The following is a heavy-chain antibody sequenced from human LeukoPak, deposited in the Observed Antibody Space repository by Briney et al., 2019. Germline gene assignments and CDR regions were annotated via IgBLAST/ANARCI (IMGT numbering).Heavy chain of an antibody. D-gene: IGHD1-26*01. CDR1: GFTFSSYA. Sequence: PGGSLRLSCAASGFTFSSYAMHWVRQAPGKGLEWVAVISYDGSNKYYADSVKGRFTISRDNSKNTLYLQMNSLRAEDTAVYYCARDKSDSGSYYDFDYWGQGTLVTVSS. CDR3: ARDKSDSGSYYDFDY. J-gene: IGHJ4*02. CDR2: ISYDGSNK. V-gene: IGHV3-30-3*01.